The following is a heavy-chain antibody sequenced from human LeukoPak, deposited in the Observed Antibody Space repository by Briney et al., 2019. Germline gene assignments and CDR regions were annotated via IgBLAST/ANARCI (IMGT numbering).Heavy chain of an antibody. CDR1: GFRFDSYS. CDR3: ARASCYLRNCYYYGMDV. V-gene: IGHV3-48*02. D-gene: IGHD2-2*01. CDR2: ISSGSRDI. J-gene: IGHJ6*02. Sequence: GGSLRLSCAAFGFRFDSYSMNWVRQAPGKGLEWLSFISSGSRDIYYADSVKGRFTISRDNGKNSSYLHMNSLRDEDTAVYYCARASCYLRNCYYYGMDVWGQGTTVTVSS.